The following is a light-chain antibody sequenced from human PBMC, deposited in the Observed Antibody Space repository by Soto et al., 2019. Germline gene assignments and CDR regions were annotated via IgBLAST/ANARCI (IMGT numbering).Light chain of an antibody. CDR2: DVS. J-gene: IGLJ1*01. Sequence: QSALTQPRSVSGSPGQSVTISCTGTSSDVGGYNYVSWYQQHPDKAPKVMIYDVSKRPSGVPDRFSGSKSGNTASLTISGLQAEDEAEYYCCSYAGIYTYVFGSGTKVTVL. CDR3: CSYAGIYTYV. CDR1: SSDVGGYNY. V-gene: IGLV2-11*01.